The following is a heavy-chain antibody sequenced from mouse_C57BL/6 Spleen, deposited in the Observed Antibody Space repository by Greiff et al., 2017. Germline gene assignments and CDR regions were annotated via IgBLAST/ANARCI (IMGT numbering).Heavy chain of an antibody. CDR1: GFSLTSYG. CDR3: ARIGAY. V-gene: IGHV2-2*01. J-gene: IGHJ3*01. Sequence: VQLQESGPGLVQPSQSLSITCTVSGFSLTSYGVHWVRQSPGKGLEWLGVIWSGGSTDYNAAFISRLSISKDNSKSQVFFKMNSLQADDTAIYYCARIGAYWGQGTLVTVSA. CDR2: IWSGGST.